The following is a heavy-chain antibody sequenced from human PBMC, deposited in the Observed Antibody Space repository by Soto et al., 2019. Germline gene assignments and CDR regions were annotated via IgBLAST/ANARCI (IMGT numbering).Heavy chain of an antibody. CDR1: GFICSSYD. Sequence: GGSLRLPCAASGFICSSYDMSWVRQAPGKGLEWVSTILVDGRTFYVDSVKGRFTISRDSSKNTVYLQINSLTAGDTALYYCAKATATGGGAFDICGQGTMVTVSS. D-gene: IGHD2-8*02. CDR3: AKATATGGGAFDI. J-gene: IGHJ3*02. CDR2: ILVDGRT. V-gene: IGHV3-23*01.